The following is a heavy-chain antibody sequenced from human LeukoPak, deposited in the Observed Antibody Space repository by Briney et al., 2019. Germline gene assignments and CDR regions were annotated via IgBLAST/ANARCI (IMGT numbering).Heavy chain of an antibody. V-gene: IGHV1-8*01. CDR1: GYTFTSYD. J-gene: IGHJ4*02. CDR3: ARDFDVRATRALGY. D-gene: IGHD2-15*01. Sequence: ASVKVSCKASGYTFTSYDINWVRQATGQGLEWMGWMNPNSGNTGYAQKFQGRVTMTTDTSTSTAYMELRSLRSDDTAVYYCARDFDVRATRALGYWGQGTLVTVSS. CDR2: MNPNSGNT.